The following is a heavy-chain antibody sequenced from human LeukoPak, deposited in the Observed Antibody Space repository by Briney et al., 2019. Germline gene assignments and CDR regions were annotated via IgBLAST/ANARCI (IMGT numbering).Heavy chain of an antibody. Sequence: GGSLRLSCAASGFTFSSYGMSWVRQAPGKGLEWVSAISGSGGSTYYADSVKGRFTISRDNAKNSLYLQMNSLRAEDTAVYYCARAGSSIGFDYWGQGTLVTVSS. CDR2: ISGSGGST. V-gene: IGHV3-23*01. CDR3: ARAGSSIGFDY. CDR1: GFTFSSYG. D-gene: IGHD6-6*01. J-gene: IGHJ4*02.